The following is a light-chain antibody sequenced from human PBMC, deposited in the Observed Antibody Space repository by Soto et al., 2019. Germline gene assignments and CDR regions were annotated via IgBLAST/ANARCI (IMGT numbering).Light chain of an antibody. CDR3: QQYKNWPPIT. CDR2: GAS. V-gene: IGKV3-15*01. CDR1: QSVTSN. Sequence: EIVMTQSPATLSVSTGARATLSHRPSQSVTSNLAWYQQKPGQAPRLVIYGASTRATGIPARFSGSGSGTEFTLTISSLQSEDFAVYYCQQYKNWPPITFGQGTRLEIK. J-gene: IGKJ5*01.